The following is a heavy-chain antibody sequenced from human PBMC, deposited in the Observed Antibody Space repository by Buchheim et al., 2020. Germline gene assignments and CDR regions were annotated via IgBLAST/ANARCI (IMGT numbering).Heavy chain of an antibody. CDR3: ARGMGGQSGYDLNAFDI. CDR2: INHSGST. D-gene: IGHD5-12*01. Sequence: QVQLQQWGAGLLKPSETLSLTCAVYGGSFSGYYWSWIRQPPGKGLEWIGEINHSGSTNYNPSLKSRVTISVDTSKNQFSLKLSSVTAADTAVYYCARGMGGQSGYDLNAFDIWGQGT. V-gene: IGHV4-34*01. CDR1: GGSFSGYY. J-gene: IGHJ3*02.